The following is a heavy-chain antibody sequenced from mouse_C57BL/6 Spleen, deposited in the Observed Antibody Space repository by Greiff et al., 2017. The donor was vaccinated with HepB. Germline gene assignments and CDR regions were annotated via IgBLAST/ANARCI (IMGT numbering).Heavy chain of an antibody. CDR3: ARDDYGAWFAY. V-gene: IGHV1-64*01. Sequence: VQLQQPGAELVKPGASVKLSCKASGYTFTSYWMHWVKQRPGQGLEWIGMIHPNSGSTNYNEKFKSKATLTVDQSSSTAYMQLNCLTSEDSAVYYCARDDYGAWFAYWGQGTLVTVSA. CDR1: GYTFTSYW. CDR2: IHPNSGST. D-gene: IGHD2-4*01. J-gene: IGHJ3*01.